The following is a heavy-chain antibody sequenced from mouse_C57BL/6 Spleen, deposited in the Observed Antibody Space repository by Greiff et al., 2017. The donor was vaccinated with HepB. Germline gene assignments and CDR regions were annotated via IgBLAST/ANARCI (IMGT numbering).Heavy chain of an antibody. CDR1: GYSITSGYD. CDR2: ISYSGST. V-gene: IGHV3-1*01. D-gene: IGHD2-5*01. CDR3: ASAYYSNWGYFDV. J-gene: IGHJ1*03. Sequence: EVQLQESGPGMVKPSQSLSLTCTVTGYSITSGYDWHWIRHFPGNKLEWMGYISYSGSTNYNPSLKSRISIPHDTSKNHFLLKLYSVTTEDTATYYCASAYYSNWGYFDVWGTGTTVTVSS.